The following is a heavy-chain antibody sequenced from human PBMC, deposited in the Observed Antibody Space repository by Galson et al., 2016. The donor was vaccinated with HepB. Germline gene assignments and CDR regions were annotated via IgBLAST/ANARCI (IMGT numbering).Heavy chain of an antibody. J-gene: IGHJ4*02. V-gene: IGHV3-30*04. CDR1: GFAFSSHA. D-gene: IGHD5-18*01. Sequence: SLRLSCAGSGFAFSSHALHWVRQAPGKGLEWVAIISDDGSKRDYADSVRGRFTISRDNSKNTLSLQMNSLRGEDTAVYYCARPPGDGGYSYGPFDHWGQGILVTVS. CDR2: ISDDGSKR. CDR3: ARPPGDGGYSYGPFDH.